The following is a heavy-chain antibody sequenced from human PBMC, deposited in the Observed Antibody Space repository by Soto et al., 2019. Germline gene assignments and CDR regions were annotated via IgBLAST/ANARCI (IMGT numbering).Heavy chain of an antibody. CDR3: AKERYAQLWLEDYGMDV. V-gene: IGHV3-30*18. D-gene: IGHD5-18*01. Sequence: GGSLRLSCAASGFTFSSYGIHWVRQAPGKGLEWVAVISSDGSNKDYADSVEGRFTISRDNFKNTLYLQMNSLRAEDTAVYHCAKERYAQLWLEDYGMDVWGQGTPVTVSS. CDR2: ISSDGSNK. J-gene: IGHJ6*02. CDR1: GFTFSSYG.